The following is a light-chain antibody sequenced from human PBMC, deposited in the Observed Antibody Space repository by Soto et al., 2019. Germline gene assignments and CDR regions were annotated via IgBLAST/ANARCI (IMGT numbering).Light chain of an antibody. CDR3: QQYGNSPRT. CDR1: QSVSSY. J-gene: IGKJ1*01. Sequence: EIVLTQSPATLSLSPGERATLSCRASQSVSSYVAWYQHQRGQAPRLLIYVASTRATNIPARFSGSGSGTDFTLTISRLEPEDFAVYFCQQYGNSPRTFGQGTKVDIK. V-gene: IGKV3-11*01. CDR2: VAS.